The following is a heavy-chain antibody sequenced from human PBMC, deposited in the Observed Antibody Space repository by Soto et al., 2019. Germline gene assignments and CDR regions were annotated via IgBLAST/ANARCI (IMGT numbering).Heavy chain of an antibody. J-gene: IGHJ5*02. Sequence: ASVKVSCKASGFTFTSSAVQWVRRARGQRLEWIGWIVVGSGNTNYAQKFQERVTITRDMSTSTAYMELSSLRSEDTAVYYCAADRDSSGWYPWFDPCGQGTLVTASS. CDR1: GFTFTSSA. CDR2: IVVGSGNT. CDR3: AADRDSSGWYPWFDP. D-gene: IGHD6-19*01. V-gene: IGHV1-58*01.